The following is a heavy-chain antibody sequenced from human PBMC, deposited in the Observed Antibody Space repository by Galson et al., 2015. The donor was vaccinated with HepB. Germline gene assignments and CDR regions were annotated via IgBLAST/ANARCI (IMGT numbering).Heavy chain of an antibody. J-gene: IGHJ6*03. CDR1: GYTFTSYC. D-gene: IGHD6-19*01. CDR3: ARESYSSGLSPWNYYYYMDV. CDR2: INAYNGNT. V-gene: IGHV1-18*01. Sequence: SVKVSCKASGYTFTSYCISWVRQAPGQGLEWMGRINAYNGNTNYAQKLQGRVTMTTDTSTSTAYMELKSLRSDDTAVYYCARESYSSGLSPWNYYYYMDVWGKGTMVTVSS.